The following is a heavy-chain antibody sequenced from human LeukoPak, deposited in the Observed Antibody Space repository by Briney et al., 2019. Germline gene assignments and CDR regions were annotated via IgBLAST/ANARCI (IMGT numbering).Heavy chain of an antibody. Sequence: GGSLRLSSAASGFTFSSYSMNWVRQAPGKGLEWVSSISSSSSYIYYADSVKCRFTISRDNAKNSLYLQMNSLRAEDTAVYYCARGDGTGDYFDYWGQGTLVTVSS. D-gene: IGHD5-24*01. CDR1: GFTFSSYS. J-gene: IGHJ4*02. CDR2: ISSSSSYI. CDR3: ARGDGTGDYFDY. V-gene: IGHV3-21*01.